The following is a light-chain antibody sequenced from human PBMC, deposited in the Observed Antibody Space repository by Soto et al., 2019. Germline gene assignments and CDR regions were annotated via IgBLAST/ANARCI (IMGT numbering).Light chain of an antibody. CDR2: DVS. CDR1: SSDVGGYNY. J-gene: IGLJ1*01. CDR3: TAFTSRHTYV. V-gene: IGLV2-14*03. Sequence: QSVLTHPASVSGSPGQSVTISCTGTSSDVGGYNYVSWYQQHPNKAPRLMIYDVSTRPSAVSDRFSASKSGDTASLTISGLQAEDEADYYCTAFTSRHTYVFGTGTKVTVL.